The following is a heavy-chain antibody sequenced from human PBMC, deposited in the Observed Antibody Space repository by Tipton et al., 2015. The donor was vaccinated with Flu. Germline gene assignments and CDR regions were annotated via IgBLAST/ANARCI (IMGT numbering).Heavy chain of an antibody. V-gene: IGHV3-7*01. CDR2: INLDGSDK. CDR3: ARAIGAAGAY. CDR1: GFTFGDYA. Sequence: SLRLSCTASGFTFGDYAMSWVRQAPGKGLEWVANINLDGSDKYYVDSVKGRFTISKDNAKNSLYLQMNSLRAEDTALYYCARAIGAAGAYWGQGALVTVSS. J-gene: IGHJ4*02. D-gene: IGHD6-13*01.